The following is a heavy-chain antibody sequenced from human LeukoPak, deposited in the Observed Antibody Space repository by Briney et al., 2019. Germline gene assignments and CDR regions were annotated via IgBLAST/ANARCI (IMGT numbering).Heavy chain of an antibody. D-gene: IGHD1-1*01. V-gene: IGHV3-53*01. CDR2: IYSGGST. CDR3: ARSRLPERLPFDY. Sequence: PGGSLRLSCAASGLTVSSNYMSWVRQAPGKGLEWVSVIYSGGSTYYADSVKGRFTISRDNSKNALYLQMNSLRAEDTAVYYCARSRLPERLPFDYWGQGTLVTVSS. J-gene: IGHJ4*02. CDR1: GLTVSSNY.